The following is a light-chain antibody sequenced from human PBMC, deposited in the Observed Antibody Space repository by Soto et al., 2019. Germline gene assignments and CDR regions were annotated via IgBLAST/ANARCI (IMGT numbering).Light chain of an antibody. V-gene: IGKV3-11*01. CDR1: QSVSSY. Sequence: EIVMTQSPATLSVSPGDRATLSCRASQSVSSYLAWYQQKPGQAPRLLIYDASNRATGIPGRFSGSGSGTDFTLTISSLEPEDFAVYYCQQYNKWPSITFGQGTRLEIK. CDR2: DAS. CDR3: QQYNKWPSIT. J-gene: IGKJ5*01.